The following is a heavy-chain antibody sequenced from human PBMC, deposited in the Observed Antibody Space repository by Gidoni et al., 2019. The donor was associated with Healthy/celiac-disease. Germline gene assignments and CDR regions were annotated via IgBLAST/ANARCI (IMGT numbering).Heavy chain of an antibody. CDR3: ARGGRTIFGVVSGLFVY. Sequence: QVQLVQSGAEGKKPGSAVKVSCKATGGTFSSYAISWVRKAPGQGLEWMGGVIPIFGTANYAQKFQGRVTITADESTSTAYMELSSLRSEDTAVYYCARGGRTIFGVVSGLFVYWGQGTLVTVSS. D-gene: IGHD3-3*01. V-gene: IGHV1-69*01. J-gene: IGHJ4*02. CDR2: VIPIFGTA. CDR1: GGTFSSYA.